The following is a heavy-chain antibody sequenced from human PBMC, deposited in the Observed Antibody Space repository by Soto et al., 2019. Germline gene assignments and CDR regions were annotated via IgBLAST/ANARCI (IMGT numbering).Heavy chain of an antibody. D-gene: IGHD6-19*01. CDR2: FYSSGSI. J-gene: IGHJ5*02. CDR1: GYSITAGGYY. Sequence: PSETLSLTCFVSGYSITAGGYYWSWIRHHPGKGLEWIGSFYSSGSIIYNPSLRSRVSISGDTSSNQFSRSLTSVTAADTARYYCARMYSSGSGWFHPWGQGTLVTVSS. CDR3: ARMYSSGSGWFHP. V-gene: IGHV4-31*03.